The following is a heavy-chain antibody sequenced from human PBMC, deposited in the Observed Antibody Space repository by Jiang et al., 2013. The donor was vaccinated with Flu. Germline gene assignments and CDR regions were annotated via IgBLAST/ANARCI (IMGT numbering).Heavy chain of an antibody. V-gene: IGHV6-1*01. J-gene: IGHJ3*02. CDR3: ARWIQLWPHHAFDI. CDR2: TYYRSKWYN. Sequence: TLQTLSLTCAISGDSVSSNSAAWNWIRQSPSRGLEWLGRTYYRSKWYNDYAVSVKSRITINPDTSKNQFSLQLNSVTPEDTAVYYCARWIQLWPHHAFDIWGQGTMVTVSS. CDR1: GDSVSSNSAA. D-gene: IGHD5-18*01.